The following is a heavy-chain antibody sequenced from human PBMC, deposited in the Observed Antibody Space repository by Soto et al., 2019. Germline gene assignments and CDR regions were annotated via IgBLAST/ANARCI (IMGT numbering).Heavy chain of an antibody. V-gene: IGHV1-2*02. CDR1: GYTFTAYY. Sequence: QVQLVQSGAEVKKPGASVKVSCKASGYTFTAYYMHWLRQAPGQGLEWMGWINPNSGGTNYAQRFQGRVTVTNDTCISTAYMELSSLGSDVTAVYYRARGDGDRSRNYHAGSFAPWGQGTLVAVSS. CDR3: ARGDGDRSRNYHAGSFAP. J-gene: IGHJ5*02. CDR2: INPNSGGT. D-gene: IGHD4-4*01.